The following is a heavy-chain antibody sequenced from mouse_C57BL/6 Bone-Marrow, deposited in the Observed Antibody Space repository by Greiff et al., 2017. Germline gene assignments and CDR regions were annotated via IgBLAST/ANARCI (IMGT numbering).Heavy chain of an antibody. J-gene: IGHJ4*01. CDR2: ISSGGDYI. CDR3: TKDRGTTVVATDAMDY. Sequence: EVKLVESGEGLVKPGGSLKLSCAASGFTFSSYAMSWVRQTPEKRLEWVAYISSGGDYIYYADTVKGRFTISRDNARNTLYLQMSSLKSEDTAMYYCTKDRGTTVVATDAMDYWGQGTSVTVSS. CDR1: GFTFSSYA. V-gene: IGHV5-9-1*02. D-gene: IGHD1-1*01.